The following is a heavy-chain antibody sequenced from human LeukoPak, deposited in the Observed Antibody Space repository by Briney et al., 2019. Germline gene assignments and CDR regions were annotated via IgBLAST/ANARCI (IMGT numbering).Heavy chain of an antibody. V-gene: IGHV1-2*06. CDR3: ASLGAMITFGGVIVGEIDY. Sequence: ASVKVSCKASGYTFTCYYMHWVRQAPGQGLEWMGRINPNSGGTNYAQKFQGRVTMTRDTSISTAYMELSRLRSDDTAVYYWASLGAMITFGGVIVGEIDYWGQGTLVTVSS. CDR1: GYTFTCYY. D-gene: IGHD3-16*02. CDR2: INPNSGGT. J-gene: IGHJ4*02.